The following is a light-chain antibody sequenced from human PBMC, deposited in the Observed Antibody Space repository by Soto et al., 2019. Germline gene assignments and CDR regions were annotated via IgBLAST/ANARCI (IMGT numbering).Light chain of an antibody. Sequence: EIVLTQSPGILSLSPGERATLSCRASPSVSNNNLAWSQQKPGQAPRLLIYGASSRATGIPVRVSGSGAGGEFTPAISRLEPEDYAVYYYQQYDNSPRTFGQGTKVYIK. CDR2: GAS. CDR1: PSVSNNN. CDR3: QQYDNSPRT. V-gene: IGKV3-20*01. J-gene: IGKJ1*01.